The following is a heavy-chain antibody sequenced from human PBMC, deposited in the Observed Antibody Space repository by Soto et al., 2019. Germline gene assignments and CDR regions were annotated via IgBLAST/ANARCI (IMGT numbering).Heavy chain of an antibody. CDR3: AVVDSTGNWFDP. CDR1: GGSISSGGYY. V-gene: IGHV4-39*01. CDR2: MYYSGTT. D-gene: IGHD6-25*01. J-gene: IGHJ5*02. Sequence: PSETLSLTCTVSGGSISSGGYYWSWIRQHPGKGLEFIGSMYYSGTTYYNPSLKSRVTISVDTSKNQFTLKLISVTAADTAVYYCAVVDSTGNWFDPSGEGALVTVSS.